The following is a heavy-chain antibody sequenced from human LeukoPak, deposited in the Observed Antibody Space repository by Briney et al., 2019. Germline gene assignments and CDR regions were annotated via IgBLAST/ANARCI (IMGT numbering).Heavy chain of an antibody. J-gene: IGHJ4*02. D-gene: IGHD7-27*01. CDR1: GFTFSSYA. Sequence: GGSLRLSCAASGFTFSSYAMRWVRQAPGKGLEWVAVISYDGSNKYYADSVKGRFTISRDNSKNTLYLQMNSLRAEDTAVYYCARVRHSWGSTFNYWGQGTLVTVSS. CDR3: ARVRHSWGSTFNY. V-gene: IGHV3-30-3*01. CDR2: ISYDGSNK.